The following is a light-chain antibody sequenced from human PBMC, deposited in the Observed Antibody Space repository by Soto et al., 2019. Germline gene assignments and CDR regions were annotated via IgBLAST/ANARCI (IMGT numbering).Light chain of an antibody. CDR3: QQRSNWPIT. J-gene: IGKJ5*01. V-gene: IGKV3-11*01. CDR1: QSVSSY. CDR2: DAS. Sequence: ERVMTQSPATLSVSPGERATLSCRASQSVSSYLAWYQQKPGQAPRLLIYDASNRATGIPARFTGSGSGTDFTLTISGLEPEDFAVYYCQQRSNWPITFGQGTRLEIK.